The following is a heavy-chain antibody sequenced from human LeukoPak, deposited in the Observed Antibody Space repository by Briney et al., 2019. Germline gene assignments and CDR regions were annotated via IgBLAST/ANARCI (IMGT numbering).Heavy chain of an antibody. Sequence: SETLSLTCTVSGGSISSYYWSWIRQPPGKGLEWIGYIYYSGSTNYNPSLKSRVTISVDTSKNQFSLKLSSVTAADTAVYYRARDWGGDATALLDYYYYMDVWGKGTTVTVSS. D-gene: IGHD3-16*01. J-gene: IGHJ6*03. CDR2: IYYSGST. CDR1: GGSISSYY. V-gene: IGHV4-59*12. CDR3: ARDWGGDATALLDYYYYMDV.